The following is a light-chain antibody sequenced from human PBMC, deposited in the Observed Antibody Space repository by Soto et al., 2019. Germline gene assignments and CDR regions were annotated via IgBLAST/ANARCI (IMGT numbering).Light chain of an antibody. V-gene: IGKV1-5*03. J-gene: IGKJ4*01. CDR2: KAS. CDR1: QSISNW. Sequence: DIQMTQSPPSLSASVGDRVTFTCRASQSISNWLAWYQRKPGKAPKLLIYKASTLESGVPSRFSGSGSGTEFTLTISSLQADDFAIYYCQQYNGYRLAFGGGTKVDI. CDR3: QQYNGYRLA.